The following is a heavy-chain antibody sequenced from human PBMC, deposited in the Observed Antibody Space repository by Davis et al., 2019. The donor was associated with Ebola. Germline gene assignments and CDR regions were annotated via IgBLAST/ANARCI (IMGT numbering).Heavy chain of an antibody. CDR2: ISYDGSNK. V-gene: IGHV3-30*18. CDR3: AKATYIAAAGTRYYGMDV. CDR1: GFTFSSYA. J-gene: IGHJ6*02. Sequence: PGGSLRLSCAASGFTFSSYAMSWVRQAPGKGLEWVAVISYDGSNKYHADSVQGRFTISRDNSKNTLYLQMNSLRAEDTAVYYCAKATYIAAAGTRYYGMDVWGQGTTVTVSS. D-gene: IGHD6-13*01.